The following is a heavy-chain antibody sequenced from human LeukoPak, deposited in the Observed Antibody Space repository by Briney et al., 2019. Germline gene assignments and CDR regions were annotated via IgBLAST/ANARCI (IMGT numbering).Heavy chain of an antibody. V-gene: IGHV4-30-2*01. CDR2: IYHSGRT. CDR3: ARDNGGPYSSGWYGGYYCYYMDV. Sequence: SQTLSLTCTVSGGAISRGGYYCSWVRQPPGEGRERIWYIYHSGRTYYNPSLKSRVTISVDRSKNQFSLKLSSVTAEDTAVYYCARDNGGPYSSGWYGGYYCYYMDVWGKGTTVTVSS. D-gene: IGHD6-19*01. J-gene: IGHJ6*03. CDR1: GGAISRGGYY.